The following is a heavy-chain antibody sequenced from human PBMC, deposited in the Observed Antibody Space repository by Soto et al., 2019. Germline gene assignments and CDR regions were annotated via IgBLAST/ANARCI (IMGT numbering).Heavy chain of an antibody. J-gene: IGHJ4*02. V-gene: IGHV4-59*08. CDR1: GGSINSYY. D-gene: IGHD3-3*01. CDR2: IYYSGST. CDR3: ARHLGSGYSPIDY. Sequence: SSETLSLTCTGSGGSINSYYWSWIRQPPGMGLEWIGYIYYSGSTDYNPSLQSRVTISVDTSKNQFYLRLNSVTAADSAVYYCARHLGSGYSPIDYWGQGTLVTVSS.